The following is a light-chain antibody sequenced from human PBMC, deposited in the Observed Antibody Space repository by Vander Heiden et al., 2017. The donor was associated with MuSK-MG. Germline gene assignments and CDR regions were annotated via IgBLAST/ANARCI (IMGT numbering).Light chain of an antibody. CDR1: QSITSF. J-gene: IGKJ1*01. Sequence: DIQMTQSPSSLSASVGDRVTITCLASQSITSFLNWYQQKPGKAPKLLIYAASSLQSGVPSRISGSGSGTDFTLTISSLQPEDFATYYCQQSYSTPRTFGQGTKVEIK. V-gene: IGKV1-39*01. CDR2: AAS. CDR3: QQSYSTPRT.